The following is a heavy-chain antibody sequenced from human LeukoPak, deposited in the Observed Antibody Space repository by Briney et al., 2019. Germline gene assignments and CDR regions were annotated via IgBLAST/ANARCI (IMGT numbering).Heavy chain of an antibody. Sequence: PGGSLRLCCSASGFTFSSYAMHWVRQAPGKGLGYVSAISSNGGSTYYADSVKGRFTISRDNSKNTLYLQMSSLRAEDTAVYYCVTGDYVWGSYRHFFDYWGQGTLVTVSS. J-gene: IGHJ4*02. CDR3: VTGDYVWGSYRHFFDY. V-gene: IGHV3-64D*06. CDR1: GFTFSSYA. CDR2: ISSNGGST. D-gene: IGHD3-16*02.